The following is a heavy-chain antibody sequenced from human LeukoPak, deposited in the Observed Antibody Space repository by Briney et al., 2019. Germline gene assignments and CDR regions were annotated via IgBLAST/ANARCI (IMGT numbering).Heavy chain of an antibody. V-gene: IGHV3-33*01. D-gene: IGHD1/OR15-1a*01. J-gene: IGHJ3*02. CDR3: VRNIRATYDAFDI. Sequence: GGSLRLSCAASGFIFSNYGMHWVRQAPGKGLEWVAVIWYDGSNKYHADSVKGRFTISRDNSKDTLYLQMNSLRAEDTAVYYCVRNIRATYDAFDIWGQGTMVTVSA. CDR1: GFIFSNYG. CDR2: IWYDGSNK.